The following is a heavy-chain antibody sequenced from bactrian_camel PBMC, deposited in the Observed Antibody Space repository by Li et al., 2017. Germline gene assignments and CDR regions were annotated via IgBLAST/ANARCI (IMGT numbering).Heavy chain of an antibody. CDR2: IVSDGRT. J-gene: IGHJ4*01. Sequence: QLVESGGGSVQAGGSLRLSCAASGYTVSSGCMGWFRQAPGKEREGVAGIVSDGRTSYANVVKGRFTISRDDANNTLLLQMTSLKPEDTAMYYCAAGRPGASCAVDYGTLRFTNYWGQGTQVTVS. CDR3: AAGRPGASCAVDYGTLRFTNY. V-gene: IGHV3S53*01. CDR1: GYTVSSGC. D-gene: IGHD4*01.